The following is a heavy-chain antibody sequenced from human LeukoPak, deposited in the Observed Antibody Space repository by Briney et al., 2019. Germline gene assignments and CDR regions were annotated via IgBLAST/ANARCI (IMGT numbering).Heavy chain of an antibody. CDR2: INQDGSEK. CDR1: GFTLSSYW. D-gene: IGHD2-2*01. V-gene: IGHV3-7*03. CDR3: AKEYQLRGMDV. J-gene: IGHJ6*02. Sequence: GGSLRLSCAASGFTLSSYWMSWVRQAPGKGLEWVANINQDGSEKYYVDSVKGRFTISRDNAKNSVYLQMNSLRVEDTAVYYCAKEYQLRGMDVWGQGTTVTVSS.